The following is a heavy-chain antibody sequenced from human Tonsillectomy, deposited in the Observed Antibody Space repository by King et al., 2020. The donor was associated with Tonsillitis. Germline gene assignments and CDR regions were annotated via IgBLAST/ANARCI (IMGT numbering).Heavy chain of an antibody. CDR3: AREVPTGDDAYDI. CDR1: GGSFSSYY. V-gene: IGHV4-34*01. CDR2: INHRGTT. Sequence: VQLQQWGAGLLKPSETLSLTCAVYGGSFSSYYWTWIRQPPGKGLEWIGEINHRGTTNYNPSLKSRVTISVDTSKNQFSLKVRSVTAADTAVYYCAREVPTGDDAYDIWGQGTMVTVSS. J-gene: IGHJ3*02. D-gene: IGHD1-1*01.